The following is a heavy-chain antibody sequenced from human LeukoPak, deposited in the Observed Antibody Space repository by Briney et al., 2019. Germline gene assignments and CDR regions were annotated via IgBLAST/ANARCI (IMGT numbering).Heavy chain of an antibody. V-gene: IGHV3-21*01. Sequence: GGSLRLSCAASGFPFSAYSMNWVRQVPGKGLEWVSFIRGGSNLIHYADSVKGRFTISRDNAKNSLFLQMDSLRVEDTAVYYYAREGQEYLATFDVWGQGTVVSVSS. J-gene: IGHJ3*01. CDR3: AREGQEYLATFDV. CDR1: GFPFSAYS. CDR2: IRGGSNLI. D-gene: IGHD2/OR15-2a*01.